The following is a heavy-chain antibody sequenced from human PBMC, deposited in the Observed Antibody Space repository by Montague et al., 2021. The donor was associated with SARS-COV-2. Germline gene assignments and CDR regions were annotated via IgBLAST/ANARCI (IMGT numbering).Heavy chain of an antibody. CDR3: ARQGNSGNLIDY. CDR1: GASISRSSYY. D-gene: IGHD3-10*01. J-gene: IGHJ4*02. Sequence: SETLSLTCTVSGASISRSSYYWGWIRQPPGKGLEWIGKIYYSGNTHYNPSLKSRVTISVDTSKNQFSLTLSSVTAADTAIYYCARQGNSGNLIDYWGQGTLVTVSS. CDR2: IYYSGNT. V-gene: IGHV4-39*01.